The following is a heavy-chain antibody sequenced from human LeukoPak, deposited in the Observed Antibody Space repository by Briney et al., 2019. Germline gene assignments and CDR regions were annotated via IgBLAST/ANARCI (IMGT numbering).Heavy chain of an antibody. D-gene: IGHD2-2*01. J-gene: IGHJ6*03. Sequence: ASVKVSCKASGYTFTGYYMHWVRQAPAQGLEWMGRINPNSGGTNYAQKFQGRVTMTRDTSISTAYMELSRLRSDDTAVYYCAGGAAMTYYYYMDVWGKGTTVTVSS. CDR1: GYTFTGYY. CDR2: INPNSGGT. V-gene: IGHV1-2*06. CDR3: AGGAAMTYYYYMDV.